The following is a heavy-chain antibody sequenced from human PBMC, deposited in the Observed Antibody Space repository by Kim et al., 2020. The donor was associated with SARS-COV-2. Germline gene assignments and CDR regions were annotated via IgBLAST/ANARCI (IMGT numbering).Heavy chain of an antibody. J-gene: IGHJ4*02. CDR1: GDSVSSNSAA. CDR3: ARDQGDGSGSYYGDYYCDY. CDR2: TYYRSKWYN. V-gene: IGHV6-1*01. D-gene: IGHD3-10*01. Sequence: SQTLSLTCAISGDSVSSNSAAWNWIRQSPSRGLEWLGRTYYRSKWYNDYAVSVKSRITIHPDTSKNQFSLQLNSVTPEDTAVYYCARDQGDGSGSYYGDYYCDYWGQGTLVTVSS.